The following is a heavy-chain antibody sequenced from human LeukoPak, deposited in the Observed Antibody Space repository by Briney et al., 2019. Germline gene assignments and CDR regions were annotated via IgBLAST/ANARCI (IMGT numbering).Heavy chain of an antibody. CDR3: AKGYYADYGDH. J-gene: IGHJ4*02. CDR2: ISYDGSNK. D-gene: IGHD4-17*01. Sequence: GRSLRLSCAASGFTFSSYGMHWVRQAPGKGLEWVAVISYDGSNKYYADSVKGRFTISRDNSKNTLYLQMNSLRVEDTAVCYCAKGYYADYGDHWGQGTLVTVSS. CDR1: GFTFSSYG. V-gene: IGHV3-30*18.